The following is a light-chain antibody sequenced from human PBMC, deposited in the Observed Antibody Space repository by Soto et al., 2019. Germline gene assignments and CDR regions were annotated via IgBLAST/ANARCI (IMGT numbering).Light chain of an antibody. CDR3: QSYDRSLRTYV. J-gene: IGLJ1*01. CDR1: SSNIGAGYD. Sequence: QSVLTQPPSVSGAPGQRVTISCSGSSSNIGAGYDVNWYRQLPGTAPKLLIFGNSDRPSGVPDRFSGSKSGSSASLAITGLQAEDEADYFCQSYDRSLRTYVFGTVTKLTVL. CDR2: GNS. V-gene: IGLV1-40*01.